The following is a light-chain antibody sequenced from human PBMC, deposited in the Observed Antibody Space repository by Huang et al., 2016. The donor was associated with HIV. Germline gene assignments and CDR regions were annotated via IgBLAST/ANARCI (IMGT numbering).Light chain of an antibody. CDR3: QQYTNWPRT. Sequence: EIVMTQSPATLSVSPGERATLSCRASQSVSSNLAWYQQKPGQAPRLLIDGASTRATGIPARFSGSGSGTEFTLTISSLQSEDFAVYYCQQYTNWPRTFGQGTRLEIK. J-gene: IGKJ5*01. V-gene: IGKV3-15*01. CDR2: GAS. CDR1: QSVSSN.